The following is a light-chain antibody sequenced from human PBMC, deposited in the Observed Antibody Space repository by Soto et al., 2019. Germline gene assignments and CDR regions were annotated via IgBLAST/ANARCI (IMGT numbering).Light chain of an antibody. V-gene: IGKV3-11*01. Sequence: EIVLTQSPATLSLSPGERATLSCRASQSVSSHLAWYQQKPGQAPRLLIYDASNRATGIPARFSGSGSGTDFTVTISNLEPEDFAVYYCQQRSTWLFTFGPGTKVDIK. J-gene: IGKJ3*01. CDR2: DAS. CDR1: QSVSSH. CDR3: QQRSTWLFT.